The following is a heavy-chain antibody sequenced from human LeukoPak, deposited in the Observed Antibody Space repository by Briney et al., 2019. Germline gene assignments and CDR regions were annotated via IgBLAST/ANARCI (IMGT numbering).Heavy chain of an antibody. Sequence: SETLSLTCSVSGDSVTSSYWNWIRQPPGKGLEWIGYVSADGTTNYSPSLRSRLIMSVDTAKNDISLILMSVTAADTAIYYCARLDCVLEGCYNHWGRGTLVTVAS. J-gene: IGHJ4*02. CDR2: VSADGTT. CDR3: ARLDCVLEGCYNH. D-gene: IGHD2-15*01. V-gene: IGHV4-59*08. CDR1: GDSVTSSY.